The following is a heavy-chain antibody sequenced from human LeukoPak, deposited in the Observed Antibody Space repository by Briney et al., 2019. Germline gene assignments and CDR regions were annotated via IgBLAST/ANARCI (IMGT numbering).Heavy chain of an antibody. CDR1: GGSFSGYY. J-gene: IGHJ6*03. Sequence: SETLSLTCAVYGGSFSGYYWSWIHQPPGKGLEWIGEINHSGSTNYNPSLKSRVTISVDTSKNQFSLKLSSVTAADTAVYYCARLCKAAAGRKYYYYMDVWGKGTTVTISS. D-gene: IGHD6-13*01. CDR2: INHSGST. CDR3: ARLCKAAAGRKYYYYMDV. V-gene: IGHV4-34*01.